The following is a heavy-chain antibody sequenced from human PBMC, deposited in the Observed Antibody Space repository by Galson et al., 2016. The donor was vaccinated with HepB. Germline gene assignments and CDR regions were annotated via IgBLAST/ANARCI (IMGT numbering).Heavy chain of an antibody. D-gene: IGHD3-16*02. V-gene: IGHV3-23*01. J-gene: IGHJ4*02. CDR1: GFTFNNYA. CDR2: ISGSGSGT. Sequence: SLRLSCAASGFTFNNYAMSWVRQAPGKGLEWVSGISGSGSGTYYAGTFYADSVKGRFTISRDNSKNTLYLQMNIMRAEDTAVYYCAKYRQGDFDYWGQGTLVTVSS. CDR3: AKYRQGDFDY.